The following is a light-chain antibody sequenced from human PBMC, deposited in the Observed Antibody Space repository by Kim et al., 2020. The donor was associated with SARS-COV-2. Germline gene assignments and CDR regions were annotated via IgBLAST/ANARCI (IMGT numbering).Light chain of an antibody. J-gene: IGKJ4*01. V-gene: IGKV3-20*01. Sequence: PGARATLSCRASQSFTSNNLAWYQQKPGRAPRLLIYGAFRRATGIPDRFSGSGSGTDFTLTISRLEPEDFALYFCQHYDTSSAITFGGGTKVDIK. CDR3: QHYDTSSAIT. CDR1: QSFTSNN. CDR2: GAF.